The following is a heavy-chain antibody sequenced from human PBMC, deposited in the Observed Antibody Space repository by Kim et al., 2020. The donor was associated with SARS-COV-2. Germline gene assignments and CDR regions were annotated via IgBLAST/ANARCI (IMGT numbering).Heavy chain of an antibody. J-gene: IGHJ4*02. D-gene: IGHD2-15*01. CDR2: ISGSGGST. CDR1: GFTFSSYA. V-gene: IGHV3-23*01. CDR3: AKVSCSGGSCYSGYNY. Sequence: GGSLRLSCAASGFTFSSYAMSWVRQAPGKGLEWVSAISGSGGSTYYADSVKGRFTISRDNSKNTLYLQMNSLRAEDTAVYYCAKVSCSGGSCYSGYNYWGQGTLVTVSS.